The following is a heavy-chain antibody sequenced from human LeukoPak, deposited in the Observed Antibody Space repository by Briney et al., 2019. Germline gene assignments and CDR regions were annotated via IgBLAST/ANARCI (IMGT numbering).Heavy chain of an antibody. J-gene: IGHJ4*02. D-gene: IGHD6-19*01. V-gene: IGHV3-23*01. CDR2: ISGSGGST. CDR1: GFTFSSYA. Sequence: GGSLRLSCAASGFTFSSYAMSWVRQAPGKGLEWVSAISGSGGSTYYADSVKGRFTISRDNSKNTLYLQTNSLRAEDTAVYYCAKSPEYSSGWFDYWGQGTLVTVSS. CDR3: AKSPEYSSGWFDY.